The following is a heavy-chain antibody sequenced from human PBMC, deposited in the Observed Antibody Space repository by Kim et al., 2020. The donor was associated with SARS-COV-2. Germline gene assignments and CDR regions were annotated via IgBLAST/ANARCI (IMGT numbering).Heavy chain of an antibody. CDR3: ARLSYSGYDEDY. J-gene: IGHJ4*02. D-gene: IGHD5-12*01. Sequence: YPPPFPAQVTISADKSNNTAYLQWSSLKASDTAMYYCARLSYSGYDEDYWGQGTLVTVSS. V-gene: IGHV5-51*01.